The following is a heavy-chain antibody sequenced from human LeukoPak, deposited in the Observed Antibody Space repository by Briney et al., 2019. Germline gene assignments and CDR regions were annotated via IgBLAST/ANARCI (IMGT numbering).Heavy chain of an antibody. CDR1: GFAFNDYW. CDR3: ARDRSRWSIAPDADV. D-gene: IGHD2-15*01. J-gene: IGHJ6*02. CDR2: INSDGTRT. V-gene: IGHV3-74*01. Sequence: GGSLRPSRAASGFAFNDYWMNWVRQVPGKGLMWVARINSDGTRTTYADPVKGRFTVSRDNAKNTLYLQMNSPRAEDTAVYYCARDRSRWSIAPDADVWGQGNTVTVSS.